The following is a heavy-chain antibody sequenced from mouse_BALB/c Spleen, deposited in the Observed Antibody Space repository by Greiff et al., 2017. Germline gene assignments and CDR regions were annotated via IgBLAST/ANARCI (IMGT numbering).Heavy chain of an antibody. CDR3: ARHVDYGSSWFAY. CDR1: GFTFSSYG. D-gene: IGHD1-1*01. V-gene: IGHV5-6*03. CDR2: ISSGGSYT. Sequence: EVKLMESGGGLVQPGGSLKLSCAASGFTFSSYGMSWVRQTPDKRLELVATISSGGSYTYYPDSVKGRFTISRDNAKNTLCLQMSSLKSEDTAMYYCARHVDYGSSWFAYWGQGTLVTVSA. J-gene: IGHJ3*01.